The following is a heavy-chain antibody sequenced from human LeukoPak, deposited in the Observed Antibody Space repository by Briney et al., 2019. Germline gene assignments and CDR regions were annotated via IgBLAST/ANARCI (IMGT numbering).Heavy chain of an antibody. CDR1: GYSFNTYG. V-gene: IGHV1-18*01. CDR3: ARDYQLLLLWDCFDP. CDR2: VSADNGET. D-gene: IGHD2-2*01. J-gene: IGHJ5*02. Sequence: ASVKVSCKASGYSFNTYGISWVRQAPGQGLEWMGWVSADNGETNYAQKFQGRVTITTDTSTSTAYMELRSLRSDDTAVYYCARDYQLLLLWDCFDPWGQGTLVSVSS.